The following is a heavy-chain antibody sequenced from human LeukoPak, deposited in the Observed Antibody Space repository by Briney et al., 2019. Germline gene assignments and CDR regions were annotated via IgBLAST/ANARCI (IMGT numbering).Heavy chain of an antibody. Sequence: TGGSLRLSCAASGFTFSDYWMSWVRQAPGKGLEWVAHIKQDGTATYFVDSVEGRFTISRDNTKNSLYLQMNSLRVEDTAVYFCAKAYRVAVAGEFDSWGQGTLVTVSS. V-gene: IGHV3-7*03. CDR1: GFTFSDYW. D-gene: IGHD6-19*01. CDR2: IKQDGTAT. CDR3: AKAYRVAVAGEFDS. J-gene: IGHJ4*02.